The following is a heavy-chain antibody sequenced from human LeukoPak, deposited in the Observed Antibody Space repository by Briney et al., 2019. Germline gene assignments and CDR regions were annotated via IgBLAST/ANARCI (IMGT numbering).Heavy chain of an antibody. D-gene: IGHD3-22*01. Sequence: GGSLRLSCAASAVTFSSHAMSWVRQTPGKRLEWVSGISADGANTLYADSVKGRFTISRDNSKNTLYLHMRSLRAEDAAMYFCVYYDSSGYYYGRLRYWGQGTPVTVSS. CDR1: AVTFSSHA. J-gene: IGHJ4*02. CDR2: ISADGANT. V-gene: IGHV3-23*01. CDR3: VYYDSSGYYYGRLRY.